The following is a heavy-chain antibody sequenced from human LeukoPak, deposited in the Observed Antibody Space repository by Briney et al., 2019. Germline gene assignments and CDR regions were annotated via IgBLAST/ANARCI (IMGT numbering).Heavy chain of an antibody. CDR3: ARDGTGSNSGWYIH. Sequence: GRSLRLSCAASGFTFSIYALHWVRQAPGKGLEWVAVIWYDGSNKYYADSVKGRFTISRDNSKNTLYLQMNGLRAEDTAVYYCARDGTGSNSGWYIHWGQGTLVTVSS. J-gene: IGHJ4*02. CDR2: IWYDGSNK. CDR1: GFTFSIYA. D-gene: IGHD6-19*01. V-gene: IGHV3-33*08.